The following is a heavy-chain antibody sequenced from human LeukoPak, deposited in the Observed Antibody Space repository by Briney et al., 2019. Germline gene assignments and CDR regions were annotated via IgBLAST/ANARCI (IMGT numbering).Heavy chain of an antibody. Sequence: HPGGSLRLSCAASGFTFSTSGMTWVRQAPGKGLEWVSAISGSGGSTYYADSVKGRFTISRDNSKNTLYLQMNSLRAEDTAVYYCAKDRNYYGSGLDAFDIWGQGTMVTVSS. J-gene: IGHJ3*02. V-gene: IGHV3-23*01. CDR2: ISGSGGST. CDR1: GFTFSTSG. D-gene: IGHD3-10*01. CDR3: AKDRNYYGSGLDAFDI.